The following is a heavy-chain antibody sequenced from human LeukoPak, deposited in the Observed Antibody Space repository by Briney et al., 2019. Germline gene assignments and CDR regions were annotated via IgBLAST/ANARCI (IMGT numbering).Heavy chain of an antibody. CDR2: ISGDGGST. CDR3: AKVYYDSSGYYSYYFDY. CDR1: GFTFADYA. V-gene: IGHV3-43*02. Sequence: GGSLRLSCAASGFTFADYAMHWVRQALAKGLEWVSLISGDGGSTYYADSVKGRFTISRDNSKNSLYLQMNSLRTEDTALYYCAKVYYDSSGYYSYYFDYWGQGTLVTVSS. D-gene: IGHD3-22*01. J-gene: IGHJ4*02.